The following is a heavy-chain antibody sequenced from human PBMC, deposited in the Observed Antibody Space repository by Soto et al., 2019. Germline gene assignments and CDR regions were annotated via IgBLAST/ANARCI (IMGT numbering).Heavy chain of an antibody. CDR1: GYTFSSYR. V-gene: IGHV5-51*01. CDR2: ISPGDSDT. CDR3: ARHAIYYDILSRYYFVY. D-gene: IGHD3-9*01. J-gene: IGHJ4*02. Sequence: GESLKISCKGSGYTFSSYRIGWVRQVPGKGLEWMGIISPGDSDTKYSQSFQGQVTISADKSISTAYLQWNSLRASDTAMYYCARHAIYYDILSRYYFVYSGQGTLVTVSS.